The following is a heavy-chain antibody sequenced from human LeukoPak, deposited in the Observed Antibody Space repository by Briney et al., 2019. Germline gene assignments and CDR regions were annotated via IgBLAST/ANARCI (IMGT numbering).Heavy chain of an antibody. D-gene: IGHD3-9*01. J-gene: IGHJ4*02. V-gene: IGHV1-69*13. CDR3: ARERSPRTLLRYFDGFDY. Sequence: SVKVSCKASGYTFTSYGISWVRQAPGQGLEWMGGIIPIFGTANYAQKFQGRVTITADESTSTAYMELSSLRSEDTAVYYCARERSPRTLLRYFDGFDYWGQGTLVTVSS. CDR1: GYTFTSYG. CDR2: IIPIFGTA.